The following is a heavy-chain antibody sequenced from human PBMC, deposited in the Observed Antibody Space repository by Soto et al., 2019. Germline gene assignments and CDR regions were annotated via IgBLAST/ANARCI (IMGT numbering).Heavy chain of an antibody. Sequence: EVQLLDSGGGLVQPGGSLRLSCAASGFTFSNYAMTWVRQGPGKGLEWVSGISGSGGRSYYEDSVKGRFTISSDNSKSTLYLQMNSLRAEDTAVYYCAKAYFVWSSEQPYYFDYWGQGTLVTVSS. V-gene: IGHV3-23*01. CDR3: AKAYFVWSSEQPYYFDY. CDR2: ISGSGGRS. D-gene: IGHD3-16*01. J-gene: IGHJ4*02. CDR1: GFTFSNYA.